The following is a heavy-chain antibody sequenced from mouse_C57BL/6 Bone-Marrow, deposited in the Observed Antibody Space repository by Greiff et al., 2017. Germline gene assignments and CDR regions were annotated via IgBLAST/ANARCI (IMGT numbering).Heavy chain of an antibody. CDR2: IYPGSGST. Sequence: QVQLQQSGAELARPGASVKMSCKASGYTFTSYWITWVKQRPGQGLEWIGDIYPGSGSTNYNEKFKSKATLTVDTSSSTAYMQLSSLTSEDSAVYYCARNYYGTPFAYWGQGTLVTVSA. D-gene: IGHD1-1*01. J-gene: IGHJ3*01. V-gene: IGHV1-55*01. CDR3: ARNYYGTPFAY. CDR1: GYTFTSYW.